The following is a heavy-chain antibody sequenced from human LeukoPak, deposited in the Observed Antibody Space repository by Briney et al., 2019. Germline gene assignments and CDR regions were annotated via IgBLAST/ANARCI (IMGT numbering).Heavy chain of an antibody. V-gene: IGHV4-59*01. CDR1: GGSISSYY. D-gene: IGHD2-15*01. Sequence: PSETLSLTCTVSGGSISSYYWSWIRQPPGKGLEWIGYIYYSGSTNYNPSLKSRVTISVDTSKNQFSLKVSSVTAADTAIYYCARKGGHFDYWGQGTLVTVSS. J-gene: IGHJ4*02. CDR3: ARKGGHFDY. CDR2: IYYSGST.